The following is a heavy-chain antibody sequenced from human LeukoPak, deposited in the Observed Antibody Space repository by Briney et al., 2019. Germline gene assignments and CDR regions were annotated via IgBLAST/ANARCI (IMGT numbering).Heavy chain of an antibody. CDR2: ISYDGSNK. CDR3: AKDAVRGSGRINWFDS. J-gene: IGHJ5*01. CDR1: GFNFNTYP. Sequence: GGSLRLSCAASGFNFNTYPMHWVRQAPGKGLEWVAVISYDGSNKYYADSVKGRFTISRDNSKNTLYLQMNSLRGEDTAAYYCAKDAVRGSGRINWFDSWGQGTLVTVSS. D-gene: IGHD3-10*01. V-gene: IGHV3-30-3*01.